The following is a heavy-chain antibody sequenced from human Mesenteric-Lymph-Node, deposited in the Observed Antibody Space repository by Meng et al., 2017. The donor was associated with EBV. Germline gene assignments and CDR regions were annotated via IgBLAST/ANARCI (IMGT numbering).Heavy chain of an antibody. D-gene: IGHD3-9*01. CDR3: ARSNYDILTTFGSYWFDP. Sequence: QITWKESGPTLVKPXQTLTLTCTFSGFSLSASGGGVGWIRQPPEKALEWLALIYWDDDKRYSPSLKSRLTITKDTSKNQVVLTMTNMDLVDTATYYCARSNYDILTTFGSYWFDPWGQGTLVTVSS. CDR1: GFSLSASGGG. V-gene: IGHV2-5*02. CDR2: IYWDDDK. J-gene: IGHJ5*02.